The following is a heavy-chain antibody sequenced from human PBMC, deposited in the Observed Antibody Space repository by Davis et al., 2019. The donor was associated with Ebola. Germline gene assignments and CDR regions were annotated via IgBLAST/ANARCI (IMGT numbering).Heavy chain of an antibody. D-gene: IGHD3-10*01. V-gene: IGHV3-30*03. CDR2: ISYDGSNK. CDR3: AQGHGGYYYYYGMDV. J-gene: IGHJ6*02. CDR1: GFTFSSYG. Sequence: GESLKISCAASGFTFSSYGMHWVRQAPGKGLEWVAVISYDGSNKYYADSVKGRFTISRDNSKNTLYLQMNSLRAEDTAVYYCAQGHGGYYYYYGMDVWGQGTTVTVSS.